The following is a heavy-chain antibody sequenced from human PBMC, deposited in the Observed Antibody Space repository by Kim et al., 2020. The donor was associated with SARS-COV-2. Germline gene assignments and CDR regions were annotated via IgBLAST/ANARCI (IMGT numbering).Heavy chain of an antibody. J-gene: IGHJ4*02. CDR3: AKAATVVVTAATYYFDY. D-gene: IGHD2-21*02. V-gene: IGHV3-23*01. CDR2: ISGSGGST. CDR1: GFTFSSYA. Sequence: GGSLRLSCAASGFTFSSYAMSWVRQAPGKGLEWVSAISGSGGSTYYADSVKGRFTISRDNSKNTLYLQMNSLRAEDTAVYYCAKAATVVVTAATYYFDYWGQGTLVTVSS.